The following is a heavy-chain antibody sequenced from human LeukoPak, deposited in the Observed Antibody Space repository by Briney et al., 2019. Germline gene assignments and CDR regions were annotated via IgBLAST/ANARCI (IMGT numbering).Heavy chain of an antibody. CDR3: ARSLSYYMDV. J-gene: IGHJ6*03. CDR2: VHYSGST. D-gene: IGHD3-10*01. CDR1: GVSISSNSYY. V-gene: IGHV4-39*07. Sequence: SETLSLTCAVSGVSISSNSYYWGWIRQPPGNGLEWIGSVHYSGSTYYNPSLKSRVTMSVDRSKNQFSLKLSSVTAADTAVYYCARSLSYYMDVWGKGTTVNVSS.